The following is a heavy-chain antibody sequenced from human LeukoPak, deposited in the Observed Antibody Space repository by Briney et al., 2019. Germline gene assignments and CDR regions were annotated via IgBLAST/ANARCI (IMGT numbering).Heavy chain of an antibody. V-gene: IGHV1-2*02. CDR1: GYTFTGYY. D-gene: IGHD2-8*02. CDR3: ARVSGPPYYYYYMDV. CDR2: INPNSGGT. J-gene: IGHJ6*03. Sequence: GASVKVSCKASGYTFTGYYMHWVRQAPGQGLEGMGWINPNSGGTNYAQKFQGRVTMTRDRSISTAYMELGRLRSDDTAVYYCARVSGPPYYYYYMDVWGKGTTVTISS.